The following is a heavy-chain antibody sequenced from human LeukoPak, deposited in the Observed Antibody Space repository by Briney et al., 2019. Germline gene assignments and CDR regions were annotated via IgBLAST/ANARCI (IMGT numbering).Heavy chain of an antibody. J-gene: IGHJ6*03. CDR3: ASITIFGVPPNPGYYYYYMDV. CDR1: GGSISSSSYY. Sequence: PSETLSLTCTVSGGSISSSSYYWGWIRRPPGKGLEWIGSIYYSGSTYYNPSLKSRVTISVDTSKNQFSLKLSSVTAADTAVYYCASITIFGVPPNPGYYYYYMDVWGKGTTVTVSS. D-gene: IGHD3-3*01. CDR2: IYYSGST. V-gene: IGHV4-39*01.